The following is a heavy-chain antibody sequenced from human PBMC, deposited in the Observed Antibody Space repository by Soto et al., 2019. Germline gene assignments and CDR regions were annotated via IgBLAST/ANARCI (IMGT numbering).Heavy chain of an antibody. Sequence: GESLKISCKGSGYSFTSYWISWVRQMPGKGLEWMGRIDPSDSYTNYSPSFQGHATISADRSISTAYLQWSSLKASDTAMYYCARLMFIAAAVKCSAFDIWGQGTMVTV. CDR2: IDPSDSYT. V-gene: IGHV5-10-1*01. D-gene: IGHD6-13*01. CDR1: GYSFTSYW. CDR3: ARLMFIAAAVKCSAFDI. J-gene: IGHJ3*02.